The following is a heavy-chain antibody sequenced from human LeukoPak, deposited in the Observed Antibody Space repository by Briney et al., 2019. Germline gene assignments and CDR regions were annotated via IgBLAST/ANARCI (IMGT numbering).Heavy chain of an antibody. V-gene: IGHV4-4*02. CDR2: IYHSGST. CDR3: ARWGGYCSGGSCCSLGALGMDV. Sequence: PSGTLSLTCAVSGFSISSSNLWSWVRQPPGKRLEWIWEIYHSGSTNYNPSLKSRVTISVDNSKNQFSLQLSSVTAADPAVYYCARWGGYCSGGSCCSLGALGMDVWGKGTTVTVFS. J-gene: IGHJ6*04. D-gene: IGHD2-15*01. CDR1: GFSISSSNL.